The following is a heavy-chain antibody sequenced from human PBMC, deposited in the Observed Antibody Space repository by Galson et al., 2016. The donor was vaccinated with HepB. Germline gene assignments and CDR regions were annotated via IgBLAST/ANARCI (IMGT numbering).Heavy chain of an antibody. Sequence: QSGAEVKKPGESLKISCKTSGYSFTSYWIAWVRQMPGKGLEWMGNIYGGDSDTRYRPPFQGHITISADKSISTAYLQWSSLKASDSAMYYCARIGTLGNWYLDSWGQGTPVTVSS. CDR1: GYSFTSYW. D-gene: IGHD1-1*01. CDR3: ARIGTLGNWYLDS. CDR2: IYGGDSDT. J-gene: IGHJ4*02. V-gene: IGHV5-51*01.